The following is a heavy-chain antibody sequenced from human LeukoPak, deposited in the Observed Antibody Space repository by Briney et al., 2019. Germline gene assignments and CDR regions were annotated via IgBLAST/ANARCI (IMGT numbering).Heavy chain of an antibody. Sequence: SETLSLTCAVYGGSFSGYYWSWIRQPPGKGLEWIGEINHSGSTNYNPSLKSRVTISVDTSKNQFSLKLSSVTAADTAVYYCARDFWDYYDSSGYYPPAGAFDIWGQGTMVTVSS. CDR2: INHSGST. J-gene: IGHJ3*02. D-gene: IGHD3-22*01. CDR1: GGSFSGYY. CDR3: ARDFWDYYDSSGYYPPAGAFDI. V-gene: IGHV4-34*01.